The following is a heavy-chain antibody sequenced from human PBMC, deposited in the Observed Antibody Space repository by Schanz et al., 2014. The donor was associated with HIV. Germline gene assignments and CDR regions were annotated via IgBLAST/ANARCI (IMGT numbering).Heavy chain of an antibody. Sequence: QVKLVESGGGVVQPGRSLRLSCAASGFTFSRYGMHWVRQSPGKGLEWVAVIWYDGSNKYYADSLKGRFSISRDNSKNTVYLQMNSLRAEDTAVYYCAREYYSRNWNWFDPWGQGTLVTVSS. CDR3: AREYYSRNWNWFDP. CDR1: GFTFSRYG. D-gene: IGHD6-13*01. CDR2: IWYDGSNK. V-gene: IGHV3-33*01. J-gene: IGHJ5*02.